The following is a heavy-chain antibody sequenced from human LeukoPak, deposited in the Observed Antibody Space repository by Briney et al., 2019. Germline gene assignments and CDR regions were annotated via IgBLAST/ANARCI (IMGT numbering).Heavy chain of an antibody. CDR1: GFTFNNYA. D-gene: IGHD3-10*01. J-gene: IGHJ4*02. Sequence: PGGSLRLSCAASGFTFNNYAMSWVRQAPGKGQECVSVIYSGGSTYYADSVEGRFTISRDNSKNTLYLQMNSLRAEDTAVYYCARLDYGSGSYFDYWGQGTLVTVSS. CDR2: IYSGGST. V-gene: IGHV3-53*01. CDR3: ARLDYGSGSYFDY.